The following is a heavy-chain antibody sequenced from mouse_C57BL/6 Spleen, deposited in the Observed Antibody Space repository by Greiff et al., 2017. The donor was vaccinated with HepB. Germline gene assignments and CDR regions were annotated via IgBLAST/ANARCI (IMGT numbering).Heavy chain of an antibody. CDR1: GFSLTSYG. Sequence: QVQLKQSGPGLVQPSQSLSITCTVSGFSLTSYGVHWVRQSPGKGLEWLGVIWSGGSTDYTAAFISRLSIRKDISKSQVFFKMNSRQADDTAIYFCACSYYGSSPFAYGGQGTLVTVSA. CDR3: ACSYYGSSPFAY. D-gene: IGHD1-1*01. J-gene: IGHJ3*01. CDR2: IWSGGST. V-gene: IGHV2-2*01.